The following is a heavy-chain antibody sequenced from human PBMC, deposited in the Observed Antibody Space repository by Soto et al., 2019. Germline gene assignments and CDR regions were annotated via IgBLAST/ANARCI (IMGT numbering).Heavy chain of an antibody. CDR2: IYYSGST. D-gene: IGHD2-15*01. Sequence: QVQLQESGPGLVKPSETLSLTCTVSGGSIRNYYWSWIRQPPGKGLEWIGYIYYSGSTNYNPSLKSRVTISSDTSKNQFSLKLSSVTAADTAVYYCARRWGRSFDYWGQGTLVTVSS. V-gene: IGHV4-59*08. CDR3: ARRWGRSFDY. CDR1: GGSIRNYY. J-gene: IGHJ4*02.